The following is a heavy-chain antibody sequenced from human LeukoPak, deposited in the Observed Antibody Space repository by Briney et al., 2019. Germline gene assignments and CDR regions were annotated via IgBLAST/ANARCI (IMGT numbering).Heavy chain of an antibody. Sequence: GGSLRLSCAASGFTVSSNDMSWVRQAPGKGLEWVSVIYSGGRTFYADSVKGRFTISRDNSKNTLYLQMNSLRAEDTAVYYCAIYDSSGYYNYWGQGTLVTVSS. CDR3: AIYDSSGYYNY. V-gene: IGHV3-53*01. D-gene: IGHD3-22*01. CDR1: GFTVSSND. CDR2: IYSGGRT. J-gene: IGHJ4*02.